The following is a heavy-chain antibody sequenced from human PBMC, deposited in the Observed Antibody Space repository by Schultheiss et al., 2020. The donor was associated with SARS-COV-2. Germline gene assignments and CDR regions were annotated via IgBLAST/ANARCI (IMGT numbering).Heavy chain of an antibody. CDR2: IYYSGST. Sequence: SETLSLTCTVSGGSISSYYWSWIRQPPGKGLEWIGSIYYSGSTYYNPSLKSRVTISVDTSKNQFSLKLSSVTAADTAVYYCARVERYCSGGSCYYNGVLSWFDPWGQGTLVTVSS. J-gene: IGHJ5*02. CDR3: ARVERYCSGGSCYYNGVLSWFDP. CDR1: GGSISSYY. V-gene: IGHV4-39*07. D-gene: IGHD2-15*01.